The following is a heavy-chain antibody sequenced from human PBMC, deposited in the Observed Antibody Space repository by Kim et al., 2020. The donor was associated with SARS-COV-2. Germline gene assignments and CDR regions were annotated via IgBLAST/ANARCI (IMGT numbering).Heavy chain of an antibody. CDR3: ARELSYYGMDV. CDR2: ISYDGSNK. J-gene: IGHJ6*02. V-gene: IGHV3-30*04. Sequence: GGSLRLSCAASGFTFSSYAMHWVRQAPGKRLEWVAVISYDGSNKYYADSVKGRFTISRDNSKNTLYLQMNSLRAEDTAVYYCARELSYYGMDVWGQGTTVTVS. CDR1: GFTFSSYA.